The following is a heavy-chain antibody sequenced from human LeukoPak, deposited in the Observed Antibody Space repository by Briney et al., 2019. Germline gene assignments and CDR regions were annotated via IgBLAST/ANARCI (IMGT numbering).Heavy chain of an antibody. D-gene: IGHD1-26*01. CDR1: GFTFSTYW. V-gene: IGHV3-74*03. J-gene: IGHJ4*02. CDR2: LSPEGSSS. CDR3: TRSPSLGGSYWAFDY. Sequence: GGCLRLSWAAAGFTFSTYWIDWVRQAAGKGLVWVSRLSPEGSSSMYADSGKGRLTVSRDNAKNTLYLQINSLRADDTAVYYCTRSPSLGGSYWAFDYWGQGTLLTVSS.